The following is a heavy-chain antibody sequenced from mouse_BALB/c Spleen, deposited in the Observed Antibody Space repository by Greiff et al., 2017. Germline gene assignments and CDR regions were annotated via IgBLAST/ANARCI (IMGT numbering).Heavy chain of an antibody. J-gene: IGHJ1*01. CDR2: ISYSGST. CDR1: GYSITSDYA. D-gene: IGHD2-14*01. Sequence: DVKLQESGPGLVKPSQSLSLTCTVTGYSITSDYAWNWIRQFPGNKLEWMGYISYSGSTSYNPSLKSRISITRDTSKNQFFLQLNSVTTEDTATYYCARFYRYDPGYWYFDVWGAGTTVTVSS. CDR3: ARFYRYDPGYWYFDV. V-gene: IGHV3-2*02.